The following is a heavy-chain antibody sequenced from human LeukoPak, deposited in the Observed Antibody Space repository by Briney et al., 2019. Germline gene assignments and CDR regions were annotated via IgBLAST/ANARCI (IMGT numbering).Heavy chain of an antibody. CDR1: GGTFNSYS. CDR3: ARDRAYSSSWFQRYNWFDP. V-gene: IGHV1-69*05. J-gene: IGHJ5*02. Sequence: AASVKVSCKASGGTFNSYSINCVRQAPGQGLEWMGGIIPIFGTANYAQQFQGRVTITTDESTSTAYMELSSMRSEDTAVYYCARDRAYSSSWFQRYNWFDPWGQGTLVTVSS. CDR2: IIPIFGTA. D-gene: IGHD6-13*01.